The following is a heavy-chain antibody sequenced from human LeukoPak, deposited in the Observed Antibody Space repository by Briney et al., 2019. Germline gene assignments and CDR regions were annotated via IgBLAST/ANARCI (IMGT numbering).Heavy chain of an antibody. Sequence: SGGSLRLSCAASGFRFRGSSMTWVRQAPGKGLEWVSYISSSGAYVYYADSVKGRFTISRDNADNSLFLQMDSLRPEDTAVYYCARADDLEEFDYWGQGTLVTVSS. V-gene: IGHV3-21*01. CDR3: ARADDLEEFDY. CDR1: GFRFRGSS. CDR2: ISSSGAYV. D-gene: IGHD1-1*01. J-gene: IGHJ4*02.